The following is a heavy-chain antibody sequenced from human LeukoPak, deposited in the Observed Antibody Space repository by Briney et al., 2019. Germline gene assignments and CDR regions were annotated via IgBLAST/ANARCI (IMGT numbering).Heavy chain of an antibody. CDR2: ISAYNGNT. V-gene: IGHV1-18*01. Sequence: ASVKVSCKASGYTFTSYGISWVRQAPGQGLEWMGWISAYNGNTNYAQKLQGRVTMTTDTSTSTAYMELRSLRSDDTAVYYCARDRTNYDFWSGYDSWGQGTLVTASS. D-gene: IGHD3-3*01. CDR1: GYTFTSYG. J-gene: IGHJ4*02. CDR3: ARDRTNYDFWSGYDS.